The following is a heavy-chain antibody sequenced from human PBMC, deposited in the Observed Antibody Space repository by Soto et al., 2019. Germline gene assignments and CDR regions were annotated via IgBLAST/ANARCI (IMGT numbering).Heavy chain of an antibody. CDR2: IIPIFGTA. Sequence: SVKVSCKASGGTFSSYAISWVRQAPGQGLEWMGGIIPIFGTANYAQKFQGRVTITADESTSTTYMELSSLTSDDTAMYYCAKENFKFDSWGQGTLVTVSS. CDR3: AKENFKFDS. D-gene: IGHD1-7*01. CDR1: GGTFSSYA. V-gene: IGHV1-69*13. J-gene: IGHJ4*02.